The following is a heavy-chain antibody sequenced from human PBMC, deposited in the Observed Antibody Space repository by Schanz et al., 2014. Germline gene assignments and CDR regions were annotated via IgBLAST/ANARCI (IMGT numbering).Heavy chain of an antibody. CDR2: VNPSVRGT. J-gene: IGHJ4*02. CDR3: AGAFDSSGYYFDY. D-gene: IGHD3-22*01. CDR1: GYTLSAYS. Sequence: QVQVEQSGPEVKKPGASVTVSCQASGYTLSAYSLHWVRQAPGQGLEWMGIVNPSVRGTHFARELQGRVTVTSDTSTSTVYMELSGLRSEDTAVYYCAGAFDSSGYYFDYWGQGTLVTVSS. V-gene: IGHV1-46*04.